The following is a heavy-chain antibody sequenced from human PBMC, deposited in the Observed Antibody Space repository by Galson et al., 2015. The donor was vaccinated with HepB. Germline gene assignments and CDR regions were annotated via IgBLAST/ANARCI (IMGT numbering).Heavy chain of an antibody. CDR2: IDWDDDK. CDR3: ARIYTTSCKGDY. CDR1: GFSLSTSGMC. V-gene: IGHV2-70*11. Sequence: PALVKPTQTLTLTCTFSGFSLSTSGMCVNWIRQPPGKALEWLARIDWDDDKYYNPSLKTRLTISKDTSKNQAVLTMTNMDPVDTGTYYCARIYTTSCKGDYWGQGTLVTVSS. J-gene: IGHJ4*02. D-gene: IGHD2-2*01.